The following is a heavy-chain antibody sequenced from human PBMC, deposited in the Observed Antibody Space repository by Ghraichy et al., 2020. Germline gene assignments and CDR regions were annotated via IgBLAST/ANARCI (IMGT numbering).Heavy chain of an antibody. Sequence: SETLSLTCTVSGGSISSSSYYWGWIRQPPGKGLEWIGSIYYSGSTYYNPSLKSRVTISVDTSKNQFSLKLSSVTAADTAVYYCARLLYCSSTSCYTWALNYYGMDVWGQGTTVTVSS. V-gene: IGHV4-39*01. CDR3: ARLLYCSSTSCYTWALNYYGMDV. D-gene: IGHD2-2*02. CDR1: GGSISSSSYY. CDR2: IYYSGST. J-gene: IGHJ6*02.